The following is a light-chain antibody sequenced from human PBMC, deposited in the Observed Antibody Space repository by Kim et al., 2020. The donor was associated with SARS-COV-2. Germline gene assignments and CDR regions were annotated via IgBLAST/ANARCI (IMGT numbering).Light chain of an antibody. CDR2: AAS. J-gene: IGKJ2*03. V-gene: IGKV1-39*01. CDR3: QQSYKTPFS. Sequence: DIQMTQSPSSLSASVGDRVTITCRASQSISNYLNWYQQEPGKAPKLLIYAASSLQSGVSSRFSGSGSGTDFTLTIGSLQPEDFATYFCQQSYKTPFSFGRETKLDI. CDR1: QSISNY.